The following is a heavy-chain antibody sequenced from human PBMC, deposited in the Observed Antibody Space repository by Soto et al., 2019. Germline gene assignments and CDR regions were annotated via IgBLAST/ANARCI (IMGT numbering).Heavy chain of an antibody. J-gene: IGHJ6*02. Sequence: QVQVVESGGGVVQPGRSLRLSCAASGFTFSSFGMHWVRQAPGKGLEWVSLIWYDGSKKSYGDSVKGRFTISRDNSRNTVNLQMNSMRADDTAVYYCARDASYYSLWSGYYPSRNGMDVWGQGPTVTVSS. V-gene: IGHV3-33*01. D-gene: IGHD3-3*01. CDR1: GFTFSSFG. CDR3: ARDASYYSLWSGYYPSRNGMDV. CDR2: IWYDGSKK.